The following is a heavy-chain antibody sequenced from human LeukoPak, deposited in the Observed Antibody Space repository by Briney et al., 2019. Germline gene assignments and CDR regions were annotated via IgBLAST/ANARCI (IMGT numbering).Heavy chain of an antibody. D-gene: IGHD6-13*01. CDR3: ARDVGITVADSFDP. CDR2: IHIYRGNT. CDR1: GYSSTNFG. V-gene: IGHV1-18*04. J-gene: IGHJ5*02. Sequence: ASFNVSCKASGYSSTNFGNSWVRQAPGQGLEWFSWIHIYRGNTNYAQKFQGRVTMTTDTSASTVYMEVRGLRSDDTAMYYCARDVGITVADSFDPWGQGTLVTVSS.